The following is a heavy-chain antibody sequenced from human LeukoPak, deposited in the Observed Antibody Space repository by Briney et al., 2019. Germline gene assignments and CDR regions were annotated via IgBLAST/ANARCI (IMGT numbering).Heavy chain of an antibody. D-gene: IGHD4-17*01. CDR3: AKDIQSTTVTTWNYFDY. CDR2: ISWNSGKL. V-gene: IGHV3-9*01. Sequence: GGSLRLSCAASGFTFSSYAMSWVRQAPGKGLEWVSDISWNSGKLGYADSVKGRFTISRDNAKNSLYLQMNSLRAEDTALYYCAKDIQSTTVTTWNYFDYWGQGTLVTVSS. J-gene: IGHJ4*02. CDR1: GFTFSSYA.